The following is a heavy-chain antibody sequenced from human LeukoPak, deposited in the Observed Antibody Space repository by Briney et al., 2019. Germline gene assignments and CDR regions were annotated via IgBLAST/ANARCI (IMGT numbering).Heavy chain of an antibody. V-gene: IGHV4-4*07. D-gene: IGHD3-22*01. Sequence: SETLSLTCTVSGGSISSYYWSWIRQPPGKGLEWIGRIYTSGSTNYNPSLKSRVTMSVDTSKNQFSLKLSSVTAADTAVYYCARVNYDSSGYYSHDAFDIWGQGTMVTVSS. J-gene: IGHJ3*02. CDR3: ARVNYDSSGYYSHDAFDI. CDR2: IYTSGST. CDR1: GGSISSYY.